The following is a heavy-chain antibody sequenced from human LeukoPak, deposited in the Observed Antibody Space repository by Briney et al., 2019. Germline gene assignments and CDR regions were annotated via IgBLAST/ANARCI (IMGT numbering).Heavy chain of an antibody. CDR3: AKMGRYGSGSLDAFDI. CDR1: GFTFSSYG. V-gene: IGHV3-30*02. Sequence: GGSPRLSCAASGFTFSSYGMHWVRQAPGKGLEWVAFIRYDGSNKYYADSVKGRFTISRDNSKNTLYLQMNSLRAEDTAVYYCAKMGRYGSGSLDAFDIWGQGTMVTVSS. CDR2: IRYDGSNK. J-gene: IGHJ3*02. D-gene: IGHD3-10*01.